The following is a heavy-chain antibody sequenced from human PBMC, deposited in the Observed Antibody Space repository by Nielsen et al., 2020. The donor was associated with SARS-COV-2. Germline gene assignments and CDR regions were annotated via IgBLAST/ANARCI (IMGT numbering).Heavy chain of an antibody. Sequence: SVKVSCKASGYTFTGYYMHWVRQAPGQGLEWMGRIIPILGIANYAQKFQGRVTITADKSTSTAYMELSSLRSGDTAVYYCARDCRDIVVVPASDGMDVWGQGTTVTVSS. D-gene: IGHD2-2*01. CDR3: ARDCRDIVVVPASDGMDV. CDR2: IIPILGIA. V-gene: IGHV1-69*04. CDR1: GYTFTGYY. J-gene: IGHJ6*02.